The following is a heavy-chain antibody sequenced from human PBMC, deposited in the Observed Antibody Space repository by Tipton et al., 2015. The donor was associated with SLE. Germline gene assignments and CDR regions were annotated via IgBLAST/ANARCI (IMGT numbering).Heavy chain of an antibody. CDR3: AKDPTMVQGVIMGGEFDY. D-gene: IGHD3-10*01. Sequence: SLRLSCAASGFTFSDYEMNWVRQPPGKGLEWVSGISWNSGNIDYADSVKGRFTISRDNAKNSLYLQMNSLRAEDTALYYCAKDPTMVQGVIMGGEFDYWGQGTLVTVSS. CDR1: GFTFSDYE. J-gene: IGHJ4*02. CDR2: ISWNSGNI. V-gene: IGHV3-9*01.